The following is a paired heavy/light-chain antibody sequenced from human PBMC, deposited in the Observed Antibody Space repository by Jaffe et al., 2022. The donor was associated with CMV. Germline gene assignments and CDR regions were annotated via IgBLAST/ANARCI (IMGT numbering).Heavy chain of an antibody. CDR2: IREKTSGGTTTT. CDR3: SGWQAYQFFQD. CDR1: GFNFADHA. Sequence: EVQLVESGGGLVQPGRSLRLSCTTSGFNFADHAMSWVRQAPGKGLEWVGAIREKTSGGTTTTEYAAWVKGRFTLSRDDSKGIAYLQMNSLKTEDTALYYCSGWQAYQFFQDWGQGTLVTVSP. D-gene: IGHD2-15*01. J-gene: IGHJ1*01. V-gene: IGHV3-49*04.
Light chain of an antibody. Sequence: DIQMTQSPSTLSASVGDRVTITCRASQSINIWLAWYQQKPGKVPKLLIYEASTLQSGVPSRFSGSGSGTEFTLTISSLQPDDFATYYCQHYINLATFGQGTTVEIK. CDR3: QHYINLAT. CDR2: EAS. V-gene: IGKV1-5*03. CDR1: QSINIW. J-gene: IGKJ1*01.